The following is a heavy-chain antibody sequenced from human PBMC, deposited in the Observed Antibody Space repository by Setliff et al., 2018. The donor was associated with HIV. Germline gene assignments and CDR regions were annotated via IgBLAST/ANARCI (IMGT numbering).Heavy chain of an antibody. Sequence: SETLSLTCAVYGGAFSGYYWSWIRQPPGKGLEWIGEINHSGSTNYNPSLNSRVTISVDTSKNQFSLKLSSVTAADTAVYYCARGRYRAAFDIWGQGTMVTVSS. D-gene: IGHD2-2*02. CDR3: ARGRYRAAFDI. V-gene: IGHV4-34*01. CDR1: GGAFSGYY. CDR2: INHSGST. J-gene: IGHJ3*02.